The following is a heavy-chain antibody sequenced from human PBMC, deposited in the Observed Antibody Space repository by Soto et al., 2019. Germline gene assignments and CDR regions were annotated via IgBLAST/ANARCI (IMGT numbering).Heavy chain of an antibody. CDR3: ARPRPQTSSGMDV. J-gene: IGHJ6*02. D-gene: IGHD1-7*01. CDR1: GFTFSSYG. Sequence: GGSLRLSCAASGFTFSSYGMHWVRQAPGKGLEWVAVISYDGSNKYYADSVKGRFTISRDNSKNTLYLQMNSLRAEDTAVYYCARPRPQTSSGMDVWGQGTTVTVS. V-gene: IGHV3-30*03. CDR2: ISYDGSNK.